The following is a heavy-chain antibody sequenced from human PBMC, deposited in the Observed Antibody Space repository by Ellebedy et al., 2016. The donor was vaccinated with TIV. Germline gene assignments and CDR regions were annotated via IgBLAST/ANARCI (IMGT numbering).Heavy chain of an antibody. V-gene: IGHV1-8*01. CDR1: GYTFTSYD. J-gene: IGHJ4*02. Sequence: ASVKVSCXASGYTFTSYDVNCVRQPTGQGLEWMGWMNPNSGNTGYAQKFQGRVTMTRNTSISTAYMELSSLKSEDTAVYYCARDRHSDGNVHYFESVYWGQGTLVTVSS. D-gene: IGHD1-1*01. CDR2: MNPNSGNT. CDR3: ARDRHSDGNVHYFESVY.